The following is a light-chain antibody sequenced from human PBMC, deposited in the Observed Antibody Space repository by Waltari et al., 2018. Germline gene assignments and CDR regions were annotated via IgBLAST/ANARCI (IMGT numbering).Light chain of an antibody. CDR3: QQYNSDSPIT. Sequence: DIQMTQSPSPLSASVGDSVTITCRASQSISRWLAWYQQKPGKAPMLLIYKATTLESGVPSRFGGSGSGTEFTLTISSLQPDDFATYYCQQYNSDSPITFGQGTRLEIK. J-gene: IGKJ5*01. V-gene: IGKV1-5*03. CDR2: KAT. CDR1: QSISRW.